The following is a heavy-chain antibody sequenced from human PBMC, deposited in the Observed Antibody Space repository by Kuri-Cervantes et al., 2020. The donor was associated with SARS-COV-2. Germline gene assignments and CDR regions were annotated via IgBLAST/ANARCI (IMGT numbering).Heavy chain of an antibody. CDR2: INSKTDGGTT. CDR3: TTDHDYGDYRKAFDI. V-gene: IGHV3-15*01. J-gene: IGHJ3*02. D-gene: IGHD4-17*01. CDR1: GFTFGDYA. Sequence: GESLKISCTASGFTFGDYAMSWVRQAPGKGLEWVGRINSKTDGGTTDYAAPVEGRFTISRDNSKNTLYLQMNSLKTEDTAVYYCTTDHDYGDYRKAFDIWGKGTMVTVSS.